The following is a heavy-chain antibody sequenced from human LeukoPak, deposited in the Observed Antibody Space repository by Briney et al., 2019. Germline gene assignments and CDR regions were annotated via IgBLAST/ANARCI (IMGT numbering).Heavy chain of an antibody. CDR3: ARAYKDPYQKLRYFDWSPGSGMDV. Sequence: PGGSLRLSCAASGFTFSSYSMNWVRQAPGKGLEWVSSISSSSGYIYYADSVKGRFTISRDNAKNSLYLQMNSLRAEDTAVYYCARAYKDPYQKLRYFDWSPGSGMDVWGQGTTVTVSS. D-gene: IGHD3-9*01. CDR2: ISSSSGYI. CDR1: GFTFSSYS. J-gene: IGHJ6*02. V-gene: IGHV3-21*01.